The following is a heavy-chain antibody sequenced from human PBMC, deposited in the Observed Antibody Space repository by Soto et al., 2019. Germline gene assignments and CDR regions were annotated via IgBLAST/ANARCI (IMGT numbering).Heavy chain of an antibody. CDR1: GGSISSSSYY. V-gene: IGHV4-39*01. CDR2: IYYSGST. Sequence: QLQLQESGPGLVKPSETLSLTCTVSGGSISSSSYYWGWIRQPPGKGLEWIGSIYYSGSTYYNPSLKSRVTISVDTSKNQFSLKLSSVTAADTAVYYCARLIEQWLIDAFDIWGQGTMVTVSS. D-gene: IGHD6-19*01. J-gene: IGHJ3*02. CDR3: ARLIEQWLIDAFDI.